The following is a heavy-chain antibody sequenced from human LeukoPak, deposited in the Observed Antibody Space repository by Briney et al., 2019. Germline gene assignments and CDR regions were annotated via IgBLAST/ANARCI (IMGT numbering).Heavy chain of an antibody. J-gene: IGHJ6*02. CDR1: GGTFSSYT. Sequence: GASVKVSCKASGGTFSSYTISWVRQAPGRGLEWMGRIIPILGIANYAQKFQGRVTITADKSTSTAYMELSSLRSEDTAVYYCASGVGYYYYGMDVWGQGTTVTVSS. CDR2: IIPILGIA. V-gene: IGHV1-69*02. CDR3: ASGVGYYYYGMDV. D-gene: IGHD3-3*01.